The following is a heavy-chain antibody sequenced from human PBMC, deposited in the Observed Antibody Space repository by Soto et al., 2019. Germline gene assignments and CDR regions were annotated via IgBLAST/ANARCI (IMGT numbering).Heavy chain of an antibody. V-gene: IGHV3-48*01. J-gene: IGHJ4*02. CDR3: ASHNGHGFVF. CDR2: ISHSSDAI. CDR1: GFMFSSYT. D-gene: IGHD2-8*01. Sequence: GGTLRLSCAASGFMFSSYTGNWVRQPPGKGLEWLSFISHSSDAIFYADSVRGRFTISRDNAKNSLYLQMNSLTAEDTALYYCASHNGHGFVFWGQGTLVIVSS.